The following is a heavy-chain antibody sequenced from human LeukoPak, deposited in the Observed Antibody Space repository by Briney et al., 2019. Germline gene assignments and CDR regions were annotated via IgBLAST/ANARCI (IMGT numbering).Heavy chain of an antibody. CDR1: GFTFSSYA. CDR3: AKSALLWFGELFDYYYYMDV. CDR2: ISGSGGST. J-gene: IGHJ6*03. V-gene: IGHV3-23*01. Sequence: GGSLRLSCAASGFTFSSYAMSWVRQAPGKGLEWVSAISGSGGSTYYADSVKGRFTISRDNSKNTLYLQMNSLRAEDTAVYYCAKSALLWFGELFDYYYYMDVWGKGTTVTVSS. D-gene: IGHD3-10*01.